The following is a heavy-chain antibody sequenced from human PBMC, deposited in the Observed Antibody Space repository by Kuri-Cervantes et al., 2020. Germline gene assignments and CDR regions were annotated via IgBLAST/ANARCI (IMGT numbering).Heavy chain of an antibody. J-gene: IGHJ6*02. Sequence: GGSLRLSCAASGFTFSDYYMSWIRQAPGKGLEWVSYISSSGSTIYYADSVKGRFTISRDNAKNSLYLQMNSLRAEDTAVYYCASDYYDSSGSNYGMDVWGQGTTVTVSS. CDR1: GFTFSDYY. D-gene: IGHD3-22*01. V-gene: IGHV3-11*01. CDR3: ASDYYDSSGSNYGMDV. CDR2: ISSSGSTI.